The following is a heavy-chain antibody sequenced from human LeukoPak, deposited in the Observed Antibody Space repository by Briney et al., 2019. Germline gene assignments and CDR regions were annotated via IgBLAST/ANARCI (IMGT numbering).Heavy chain of an antibody. V-gene: IGHV4-38-2*02. D-gene: IGHD3-3*01. CDR3: ARGLYYDFWSGYYGFDY. CDR1: GYSISSGYY. CDR2: IYHSGSN. J-gene: IGHJ4*02. Sequence: SETLSLTCTVSGYSISSGYYWGWIRPPPGKGLEWSGSIYHSGSNYYNPSLNSRVTISLDTSKNQFSLKLNSVTSADTAVYYCARGLYYDFWSGYYGFDYWGQGTLVTVSS.